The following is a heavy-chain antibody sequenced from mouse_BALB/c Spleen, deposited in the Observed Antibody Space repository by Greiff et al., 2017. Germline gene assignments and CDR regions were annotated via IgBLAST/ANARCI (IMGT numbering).Heavy chain of an antibody. Sequence: EGQGVESGGGLVKPGGSLKLSCAASGFTFSDYYMYWVRQTPEKRLEWVATISDGGSYTYYPDSVKGRFTISRDNAKNNLYLQMSSLKSEDTAMYYCARDYGDYWGQGTSVTVSS. CDR1: GFTFSDYY. J-gene: IGHJ4*01. CDR3: ARDYGDY. CDR2: ISDGGSYT. V-gene: IGHV5-4*02. D-gene: IGHD1-1*01.